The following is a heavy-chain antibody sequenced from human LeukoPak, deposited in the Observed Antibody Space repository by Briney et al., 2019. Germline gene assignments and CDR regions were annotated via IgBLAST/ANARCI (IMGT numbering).Heavy chain of an antibody. V-gene: IGHV3-74*01. CDR2: INSDGSST. CDR1: GFTFSSYW. CDR3: AKGLWNSGYDYGIDY. J-gene: IGHJ4*02. D-gene: IGHD5-12*01. Sequence: GGSLRLSCAASGFTFSSYWMHWVRQAPGKGLVWVSRINSDGSSTSYADSVKGRFTISRDNAKNTLYLQMNSLRTEDTALYYCAKGLWNSGYDYGIDYWGQGTPVTVSS.